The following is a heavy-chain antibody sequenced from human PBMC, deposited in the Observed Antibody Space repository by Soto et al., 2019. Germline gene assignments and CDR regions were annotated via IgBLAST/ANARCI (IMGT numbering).Heavy chain of an antibody. J-gene: IGHJ6*02. CDR1: GFTFSMYA. Sequence: GGSLRLSCEVSGFTFSMYAMSWVRQAPGKGLEWVAKIPQEGGDGHYLDSVRGRFSISRDDSKRTLYLQMNSLRAEDTAVYYCAKDRDPYYYYYLMDVWGQGTTVTVSS. CDR2: IPQEGGDG. V-gene: IGHV3-7*01. CDR3: AKDRDPYYYYYLMDV.